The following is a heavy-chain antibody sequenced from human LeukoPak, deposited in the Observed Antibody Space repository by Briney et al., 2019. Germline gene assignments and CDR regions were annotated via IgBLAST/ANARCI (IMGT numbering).Heavy chain of an antibody. Sequence: GGSLRLSCAASGFTFSSYTMNWVRQAPGKGLEWVSSITSGSTHIFYADSVKGRFTISRDNAKNSLFLQMNSLRAEDTAVYYCARAQGMARDCWGRGTLVTVSS. J-gene: IGHJ4*02. V-gene: IGHV3-21*01. CDR2: ITSGSTHI. D-gene: IGHD2-8*01. CDR1: GFTFSSYT. CDR3: ARAQGMARDC.